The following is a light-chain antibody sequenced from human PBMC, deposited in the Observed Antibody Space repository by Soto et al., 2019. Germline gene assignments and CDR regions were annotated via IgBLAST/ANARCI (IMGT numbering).Light chain of an antibody. CDR2: STN. J-gene: IGLJ2*01. Sequence: QTVVTQEPSLTVSPGGTVTLTCAVYTGAVTSSNYPNWFQQKPGQAPRALIYSTNHKYSWTPARFSGSLLGGKAALTLSGVQPEDEADYYCSSYAGSNNLVFGGGTKLTVL. CDR1: TGAVTSSNY. V-gene: IGLV7-43*01. CDR3: SSYAGSNNLV.